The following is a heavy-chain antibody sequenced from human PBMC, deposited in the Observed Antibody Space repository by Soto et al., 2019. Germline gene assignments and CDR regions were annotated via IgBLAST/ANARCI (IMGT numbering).Heavy chain of an antibody. J-gene: IGHJ6*02. Sequence: VGSLRLSCAASGFTFSISAMAWVRQAPGKGLEWLSSVSGSGDGINYADSVKGRFTISRDNSRNTLYLQMNNVRAEDMALYYCARFLRWFGDDRFYYYYGLDVWGQGTTVTVSS. D-gene: IGHD3-10*01. CDR3: ARFLRWFGDDRFYYYYGLDV. CDR1: GFTFSISA. V-gene: IGHV3-23*01. CDR2: VSGSGDGI.